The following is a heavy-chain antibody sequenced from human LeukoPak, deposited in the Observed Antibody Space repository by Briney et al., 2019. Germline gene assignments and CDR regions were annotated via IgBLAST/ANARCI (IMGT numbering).Heavy chain of an antibody. CDR3: ARLIAAAGTVNWFDP. V-gene: IGHV1-8*03. CDR2: MNPNSGNT. J-gene: IGHJ5*02. CDR1: GYTFTSYD. D-gene: IGHD6-13*01. Sequence: ASVTVSCKASGYTFTSYDINWVRQATGQGLEWMGWMNPNSGNTGYAQKFQGRVTITRNTSISTAYMELSSLRSEDTAVHYCARLIAAAGTVNWFDPWGQGTLVTVSS.